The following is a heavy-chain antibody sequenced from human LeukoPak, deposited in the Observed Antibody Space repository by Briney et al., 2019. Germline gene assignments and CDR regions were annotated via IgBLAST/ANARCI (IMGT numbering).Heavy chain of an antibody. Sequence: PGGSLRLSCAASGFTFSNYGMHWVRQAPGKGLEWVAFIRYDGSNKYYPDSVKGRFSISRDNSKNSLYLQMNSLRTEDTALYYCAKEGGGFDYWGQGTLVTVSS. CDR2: IRYDGSNK. V-gene: IGHV3-30*02. CDR1: GFTFSNYG. J-gene: IGHJ4*02. D-gene: IGHD3-16*01. CDR3: AKEGGGFDY.